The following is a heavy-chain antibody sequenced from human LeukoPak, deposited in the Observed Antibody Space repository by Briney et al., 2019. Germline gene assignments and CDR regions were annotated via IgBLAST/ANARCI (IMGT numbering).Heavy chain of an antibody. V-gene: IGHV3-23*01. CDR3: ARGNHYDFWSGYFPEYYYYYMDV. J-gene: IGHJ6*03. Sequence: GGSLRLSCAASGFTFSSYAMSWVRQAPGKGLEWVSTITVSSGGTYYADSVKGRFTISRDNSKNTLNLQLNSLRSEDTAVYYCARGNHYDFWSGYFPEYYYYYMDVWGKGTTVTVSS. D-gene: IGHD3-3*01. CDR2: ITVSSGGT. CDR1: GFTFSSYA.